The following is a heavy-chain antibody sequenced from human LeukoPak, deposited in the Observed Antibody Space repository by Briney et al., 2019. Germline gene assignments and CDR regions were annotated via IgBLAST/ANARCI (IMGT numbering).Heavy chain of an antibody. CDR1: GYTFTSYD. J-gene: IGHJ5*02. CDR3: ARASGTTRKYNWFDP. CDR2: MNPNSGNT. V-gene: IGHV1-8*03. Sequence: ASVKVSCKASGYTFTSYDINWVRQATGQGLEWMGWMNPNSGNTGYAQKFQGRVTITRNTSIGTAYMELSSLRSEDTAVYYCARASGTTRKYNWFDPWGQGTLVTVSS. D-gene: IGHD1-7*01.